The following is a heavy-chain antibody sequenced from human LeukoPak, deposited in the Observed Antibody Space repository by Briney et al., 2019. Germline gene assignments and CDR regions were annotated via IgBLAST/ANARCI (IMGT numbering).Heavy chain of an antibody. CDR3: ASGGWYRGY. J-gene: IGHJ4*02. V-gene: IGHV4-34*01. CDR1: GRSFIGYY. D-gene: IGHD2-15*01. CDR2: INHRGST. Sequence: SQTPSLTCAVYGRSFIGYYWTWIRQTPGKGLEWIGEINHRGSTNYNPSLESRVTISVDTSKNHFSLDLTSVTAADTAVYYCASGGWYRGYWGQGTLVIVSS.